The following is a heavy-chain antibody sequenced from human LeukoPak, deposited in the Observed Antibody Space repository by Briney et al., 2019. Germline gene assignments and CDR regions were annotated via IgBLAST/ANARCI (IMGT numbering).Heavy chain of an antibody. CDR2: INHSGST. V-gene: IGHV4-34*01. CDR3: ARGVSDCSSTSCYSGRNWFDP. J-gene: IGHJ5*02. Sequence: SETLSLTCAVYGGSFSGYYWSWIRQPPGKGLEWIGEINHSGSTNYNPSLKSRVTISVDTSKNQFSLKLSSVTAADTAVYYCARGVSDCSSTSCYSGRNWFDPWGQGTLVTISS. CDR1: GGSFSGYY. D-gene: IGHD2-2*02.